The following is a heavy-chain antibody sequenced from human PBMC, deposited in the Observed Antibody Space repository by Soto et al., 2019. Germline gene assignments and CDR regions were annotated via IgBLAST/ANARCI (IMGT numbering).Heavy chain of an antibody. D-gene: IGHD5-12*01. CDR1: GFTFSSYA. V-gene: IGHV3-23*01. CDR2: ISGSGGST. Sequence: EVQLLESGGGLVQPGGSLRLSCAASGFTFSSYAMSWVRQAPGKGLEWVSAISGSGGSTYYADSVKGRFTISRDNSKNTLYLQMNSLRAEDTAVYYCAKGGGGSGYLPYYYYYGMDVWGQGTTVTVSS. J-gene: IGHJ6*02. CDR3: AKGGGGSGYLPYYYYYGMDV.